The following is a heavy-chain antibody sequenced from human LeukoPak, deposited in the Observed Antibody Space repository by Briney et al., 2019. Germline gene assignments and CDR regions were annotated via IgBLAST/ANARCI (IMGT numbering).Heavy chain of an antibody. V-gene: IGHV3-9*01. Sequence: GGSLRLSCAASGFTFSSYWMSWVRQAPGKGLEWVSGISWNSGSIGYADSVKGRFTISRDNAKNSLYLQMNSLRAEGTALYYCAKDREYSSSPGLDDWGQGTLVTVSS. CDR3: AKDREYSSSPGLDD. CDR1: GFTFSSYW. D-gene: IGHD6-6*01. CDR2: ISWNSGSI. J-gene: IGHJ4*02.